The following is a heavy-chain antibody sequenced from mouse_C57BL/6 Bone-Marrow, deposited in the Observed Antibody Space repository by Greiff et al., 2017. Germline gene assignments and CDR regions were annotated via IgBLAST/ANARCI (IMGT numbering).Heavy chain of an antibody. CDR1: GYTFTSYG. V-gene: IGHV1-81*01. CDR2: IYPRSGNT. Sequence: QVQLQQSGAELARPGASVKLSCKASGYTFTSYGISWVKQRTGQGLEWIGEIYPRSGNTYYNEKFKGKATLTADKSSSTAYMELRSLTSEDSAVYFCARSYDGPYYFDYWGQGTTLTVSS. CDR3: ARSYDGPYYFDY. D-gene: IGHD2-3*01. J-gene: IGHJ2*01.